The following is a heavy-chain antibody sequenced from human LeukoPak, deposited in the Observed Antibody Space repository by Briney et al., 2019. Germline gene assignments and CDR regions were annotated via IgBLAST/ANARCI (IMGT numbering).Heavy chain of an antibody. CDR1: GYTLTELS. D-gene: IGHD1-20*01. Sequence: ASAKVSCKVSGYTLTELSMHWVRQAPGKGLEWMGGFDPEDGETIYAQKFQGRVTMTEDTSTDTAYMELSSLRSEDTAVYYCATEVTGTTDMYYFDYWGQGTLVTVSS. V-gene: IGHV1-24*01. J-gene: IGHJ4*02. CDR3: ATEVTGTTDMYYFDY. CDR2: FDPEDGET.